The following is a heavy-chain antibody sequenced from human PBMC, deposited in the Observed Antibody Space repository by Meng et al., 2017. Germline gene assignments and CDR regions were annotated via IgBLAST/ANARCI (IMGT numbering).Heavy chain of an antibody. CDR1: GYTFTGYY. J-gene: IGHJ4*02. Sequence: ASVKVSCKASGYTFTGYYMHWVRQAPGQGLEWMGWINPNSGGTNYAQKFQGRVTMTRDTSISTAYMELSRLRSDGTAVYYCARLRGQSMVRGVLSDYWGQGTLVTVSS. CDR3: ARLRGQSMVRGVLSDY. D-gene: IGHD3-10*01. V-gene: IGHV1-2*02. CDR2: INPNSGGT.